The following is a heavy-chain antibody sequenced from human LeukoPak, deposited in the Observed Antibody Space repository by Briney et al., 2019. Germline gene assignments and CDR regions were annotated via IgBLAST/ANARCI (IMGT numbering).Heavy chain of an antibody. J-gene: IGHJ3*02. CDR2: IYTNGNT. CDR3: ASVHTNASDAFDM. Sequence: SETLSLTCTVSGDSIKSYYWSWIRQPAGKGLEWIGRIYTNGNTNYNPSLKSRVTMSIDTSRNQFSLTLTSLTAADTAVYYCASVHTNASDAFDMWGQGTMVTVSS. D-gene: IGHD1-1*01. CDR1: GDSIKSYY. V-gene: IGHV4-4*07.